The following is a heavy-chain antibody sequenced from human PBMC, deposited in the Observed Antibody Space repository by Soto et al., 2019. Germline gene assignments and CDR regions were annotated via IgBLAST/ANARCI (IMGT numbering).Heavy chain of an antibody. Sequence: QVQLVQSGAEVKKPGASVKVSCKASGYTFTSYGISWVRQAPGQGLEWMGWISAYNGNTHYAQKLQGRVTMTTDTSTSTAYMGLRRLRSDDTAVYYCARDRQWLVRRGYYYGMDVWGQGTTVTVSS. CDR1: GYTFTSYG. D-gene: IGHD6-19*01. CDR3: ARDRQWLVRRGYYYGMDV. CDR2: ISAYNGNT. V-gene: IGHV1-18*04. J-gene: IGHJ6*02.